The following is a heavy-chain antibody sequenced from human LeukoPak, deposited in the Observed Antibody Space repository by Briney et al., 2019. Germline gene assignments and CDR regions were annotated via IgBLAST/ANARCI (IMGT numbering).Heavy chain of an antibody. CDR2: MNLNRGNT. CDR1: GHTSTSYD. J-gene: IGHJ4*02. Sequence: ASVEVSCKASGHTSTSYDINWVRQATGQGIEWMGWMNLNRGNTGYDQKFQGRVTMTRDTSMSTAYMELSSLRSEDTAIYYCARVLRGDYGDCWGQGTLVTVSS. D-gene: IGHD4/OR15-4a*01. CDR3: ARVLRGDYGDC. V-gene: IGHV1-8*01.